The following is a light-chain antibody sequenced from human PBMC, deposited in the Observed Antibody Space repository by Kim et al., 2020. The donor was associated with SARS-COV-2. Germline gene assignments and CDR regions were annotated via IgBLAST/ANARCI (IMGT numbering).Light chain of an antibody. V-gene: IGLV1-44*01. CDR2: STN. J-gene: IGLJ3*02. CDR1: SSNMGTNT. CDR3: ASWDGGLNGWV. Sequence: QSVLTQPPSASGTPGQRVTISCSGSSSNMGTNTVNWYRQLPGTAPKLLIYSTNERPSGVPDRFSGSKSGTSASLAISHLQSEDEADYYCASWDGGLNGWVFGGGTQLTVL.